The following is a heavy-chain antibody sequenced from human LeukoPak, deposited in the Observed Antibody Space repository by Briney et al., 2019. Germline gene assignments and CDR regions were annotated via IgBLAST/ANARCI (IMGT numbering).Heavy chain of an antibody. CDR2: ISAYNGNT. J-gene: IGHJ4*02. V-gene: IGHV1-18*01. Sequence: ASVKVSCKASGYTFTSYGISWVRQAPGQGLEWMGWISAYNGNTNYAQKLQGSVTMPTDTSTSTAYTELRSLRSDDTAVYYCARRGGSMMGDYWGQGTLVTVSS. CDR3: ARRGGSMMGDY. CDR1: GYTFTSYG. D-gene: IGHD3-22*01.